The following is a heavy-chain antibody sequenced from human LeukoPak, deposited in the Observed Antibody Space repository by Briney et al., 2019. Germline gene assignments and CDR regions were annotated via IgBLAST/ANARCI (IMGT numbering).Heavy chain of an antibody. V-gene: IGHV3-13*01. CDR2: IGTAGDT. CDR1: GFTFSSYD. J-gene: IGHJ3*02. D-gene: IGHD3-3*01. Sequence: GGSLRLSCAASGFTFSSYDMHWVRQATGKGLEWVSAIGTAGDTYYPGSVKGGFTISRENAKNSLYLQMNSLRAGDTAAYYCARVLADAFNTWGQGTPVTVSS. CDR3: ARVLADAFNT.